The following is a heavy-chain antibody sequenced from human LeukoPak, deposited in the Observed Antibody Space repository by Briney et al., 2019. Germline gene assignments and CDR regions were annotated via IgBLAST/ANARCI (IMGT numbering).Heavy chain of an antibody. CDR2: ISYDEINK. J-gene: IGHJ4*02. D-gene: IGHD5-24*01. Sequence: GGSLRLSCAASGFSFTSSETHWVRQAPGQGLGRVSLISYDEINKYYADSVKRRFTISRDNYKNTLYLQMNSLTAEDTAVYYCTSDSARRDGYNFDYWGQGTLVTVSS. CDR1: GFSFTSSE. CDR3: TSDSARRDGYNFDY. V-gene: IGHV3-30*04.